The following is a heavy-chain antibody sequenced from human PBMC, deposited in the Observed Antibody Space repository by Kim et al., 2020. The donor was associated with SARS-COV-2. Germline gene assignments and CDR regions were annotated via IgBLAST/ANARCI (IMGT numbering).Heavy chain of an antibody. CDR2: INTNTGNP. CDR1: GYTFTSYA. J-gene: IGHJ6*02. Sequence: ASVKVSCKASGYTFTSYAMNWVRQAPGQGLEWMGWINTNTGNPTYAQGFTGRFVFSLDTSVSTAYLQISSLKAEDTAVYYCARDKNRYCSGGSCYARYYYGMDVWGQGTTVTVSS. D-gene: IGHD2-15*01. V-gene: IGHV7-4-1*02. CDR3: ARDKNRYCSGGSCYARYYYGMDV.